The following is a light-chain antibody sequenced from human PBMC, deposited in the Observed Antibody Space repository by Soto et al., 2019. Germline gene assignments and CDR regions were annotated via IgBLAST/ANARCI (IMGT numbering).Light chain of an antibody. CDR2: DAS. V-gene: IGKV3-11*01. Sequence: EIVLTQSPGTLSLSPGERATLSCRASQSVSSNYITWYQQKPGQAPRLLIYDASTRATGIPARFSGSGSGTVFTLTISSLEPEDSAVYYCQQRSNWPQTFGQGTKVDIK. J-gene: IGKJ1*01. CDR3: QQRSNWPQT. CDR1: QSVSSNY.